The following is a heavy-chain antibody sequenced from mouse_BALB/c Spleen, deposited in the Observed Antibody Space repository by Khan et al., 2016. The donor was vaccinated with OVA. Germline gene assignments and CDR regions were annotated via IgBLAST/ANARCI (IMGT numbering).Heavy chain of an antibody. CDR1: GFTFTNYW. CDR2: IHPGGEYT. V-gene: IGHV1-63*02. CDR3: GRGPRKEYDLDY. Sequence: QVQLKQSRSELVRPGTSVKMSCKAVGFTFTNYWIGWVKQRPGHGLEWIGDIHPGGEYTDYNEKFKVKTTLTADAFSSTAYMQLSSLTSEDSAIDFCGRGPRKEYDLDYWGQGTSLIVSS. J-gene: IGHJ2*02. D-gene: IGHD2-14*01.